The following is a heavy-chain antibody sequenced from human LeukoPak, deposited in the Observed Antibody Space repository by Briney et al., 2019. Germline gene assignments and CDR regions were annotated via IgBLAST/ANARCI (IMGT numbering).Heavy chain of an antibody. V-gene: IGHV3-53*01. Sequence: PGGSLRLSCEASGFTISSSYMNWVRQAPGKGLEWVSDIYVGGSTYYADSVRGRFTTSIDNSKNNLYLQMNSLRAEDTAVYYCARDRDCSGGSCYSPDWGQGTLVTVSS. D-gene: IGHD2-15*01. CDR3: ARDRDCSGGSCYSPD. J-gene: IGHJ4*02. CDR1: GFTISSSY. CDR2: IYVGGST.